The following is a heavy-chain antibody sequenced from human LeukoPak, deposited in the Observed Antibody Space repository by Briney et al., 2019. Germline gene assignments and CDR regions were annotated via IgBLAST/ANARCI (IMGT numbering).Heavy chain of an antibody. J-gene: IGHJ4*02. CDR3: ARDQGDSGYEYDY. CDR2: IKQDGSEK. V-gene: IGHV3-7*01. Sequence: GGSRRPSLAASEFTFIAFWIGGVAQAPGKGRNGLANIKQDGSEKYYVDSVKGRFTISRDNAKNSLYLQMNSLRAEDTAVYYCARDQGDSGYEYDYWGQGTLVTVSS. D-gene: IGHD5-12*01. CDR1: EFTFIAFW.